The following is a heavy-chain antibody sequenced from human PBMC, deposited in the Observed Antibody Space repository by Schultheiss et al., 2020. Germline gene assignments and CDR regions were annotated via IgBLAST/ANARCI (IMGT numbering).Heavy chain of an antibody. Sequence: GGSLRLSCAASGFTFSNAWMSWVRQAPGKGLEWVSYISSSSSTIYYADSVKGRFTISRDNAKNSLYLQMNSLRDEDTAVYYCARDFPPYYYGSGSYGMDVWGQGTTVTVSS. CDR2: ISSSSSTI. CDR3: ARDFPPYYYGSGSYGMDV. V-gene: IGHV3-48*02. CDR1: GFTFSNAW. J-gene: IGHJ6*02. D-gene: IGHD3-10*01.